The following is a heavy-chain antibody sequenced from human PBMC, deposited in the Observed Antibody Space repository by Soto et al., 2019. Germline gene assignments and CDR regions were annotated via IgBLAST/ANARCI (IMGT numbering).Heavy chain of an antibody. CDR2: ISASGSST. V-gene: IGHV3-23*01. CDR1: GFTFSTYA. D-gene: IGHD3-16*02. Sequence: EVQLLESGGGVVQPGGSLRLSCAASGFTFSTYAMHWVRQAPGKGLEWVSAISASGSSTYYASSVKGRFTISRDNSKNTVYLQMNSLRVDDTDVYYCARIVPLDYWGQVTLVTVSS. J-gene: IGHJ4*02. CDR3: ARIVPLDY.